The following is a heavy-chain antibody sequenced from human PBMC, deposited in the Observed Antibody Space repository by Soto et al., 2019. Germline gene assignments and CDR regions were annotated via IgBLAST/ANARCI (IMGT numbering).Heavy chain of an antibody. Sequence: SETLSLTCIVSGGSVSGYYWSWIRQPPGKGLEWLGYIYYGGTPLYSPSVESRLTISVDASKNQFSMNLRSVTAADTAVYYCTRHAIIASLQYGMDVWGQGTTVTVSS. CDR2: IYYGGTP. CDR3: TRHAIIASLQYGMDV. J-gene: IGHJ6*02. CDR1: GGSVSGYY. D-gene: IGHD1-26*01. V-gene: IGHV4-59*02.